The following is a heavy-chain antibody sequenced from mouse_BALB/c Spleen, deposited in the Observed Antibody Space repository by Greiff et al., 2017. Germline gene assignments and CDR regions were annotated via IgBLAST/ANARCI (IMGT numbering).Heavy chain of an antibody. J-gene: IGHJ3*01. Sequence: VQLQQSGAELVRSGPSVKLSCTASGFNIQDYYMHWVKQRPEQGLEWIGWIDPENGDTEYAPKFQGKATMTADTSSNTAYLQLSSLTSEDTAVYYCYDCDGSSYFAYWGQGTLVTVSA. V-gene: IGHV14-4*02. CDR2: IDPENGDT. CDR3: YDCDGSSYFAY. CDR1: GFNIQDYY. D-gene: IGHD1-1*01.